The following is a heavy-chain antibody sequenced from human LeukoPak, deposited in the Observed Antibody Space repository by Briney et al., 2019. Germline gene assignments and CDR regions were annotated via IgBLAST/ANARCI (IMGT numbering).Heavy chain of an antibody. V-gene: IGHV3-7*01. CDR2: IKEDGSEK. CDR1: GFTFGSYW. J-gene: IGHJ4*02. CDR3: ARDSGGYFDPTFDY. D-gene: IGHD3-9*01. Sequence: PGGSLRLSCAASGFTFGSYWMSWVRQAPGKGLEWVANIKEDGSEKYYVDSVKGRFSVSRDNAKDSLYLQMNSLRAEDTAVYYCARDSGGYFDPTFDYWGQGTLVTVSS.